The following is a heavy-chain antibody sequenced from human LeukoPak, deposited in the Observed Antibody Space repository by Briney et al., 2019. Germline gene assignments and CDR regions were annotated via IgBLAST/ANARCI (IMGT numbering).Heavy chain of an antibody. D-gene: IGHD5-18*01. V-gene: IGHV3-23*01. CDR3: AKEVQYSFGY. J-gene: IGHJ4*02. Sequence: GGSLRLSCAASGFTVSSYAMSWVGLAPGKGLEWVSAISGSGGSTYYADSVRCRFTIYKDNSKNTLYLQMNSLRAEDTAVYYCAKEVQYSFGYWGQGTLVTVSS. CDR2: ISGSGGST. CDR1: GFTVSSYA.